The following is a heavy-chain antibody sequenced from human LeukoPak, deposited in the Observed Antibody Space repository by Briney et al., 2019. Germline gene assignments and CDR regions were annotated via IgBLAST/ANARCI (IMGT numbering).Heavy chain of an antibody. Sequence: PSETLSLTCAVYGGSFSGYYWSWIRQPPGKGLEWIGEINHSGSTNYNPSLKSRVTISVDTSKNQFPLKLSSVTAADTAVYYCARTTGYFDYWGQGTLVTASS. CDR3: ARTTGYFDY. CDR1: GGSFSGYY. D-gene: IGHD7-27*01. CDR2: INHSGST. V-gene: IGHV4-34*01. J-gene: IGHJ4*02.